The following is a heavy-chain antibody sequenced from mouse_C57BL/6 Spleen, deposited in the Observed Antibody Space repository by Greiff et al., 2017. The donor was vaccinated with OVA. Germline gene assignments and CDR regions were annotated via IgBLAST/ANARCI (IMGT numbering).Heavy chain of an antibody. D-gene: IGHD1-1*01. J-gene: IGHJ3*01. V-gene: IGHV14-3*01. CDR1: GFNIKNTY. CDR2: IDPANGNT. CDR3: ARNYYYGSSWFAY. Sequence: EVKLVESVAELVRPGASVKLSCTASGFNIKNTYMHWVKQRPEQGLEWIGRIDPANGNTKYAPKFQGKATITADTSSNTAYLQLSSLTSEDTAIYYCARNYYYGSSWFAYWGQGTLVTVSA.